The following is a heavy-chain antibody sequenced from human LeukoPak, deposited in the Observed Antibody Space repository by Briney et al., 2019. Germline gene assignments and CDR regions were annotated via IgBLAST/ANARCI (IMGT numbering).Heavy chain of an antibody. D-gene: IGHD3-22*01. CDR3: SSPDSTGYYVR. J-gene: IGHJ4*02. Sequence: GGSLRLSCAVSGFTFSGSAMHWVRQAPGKGLEWVGRIRSKTNNYATAYAASVKGRFTVSRDDSKNTAYLQMNSLKTEDTAVYYCSSPDSTGYYVRWGQGTLVTVSS. V-gene: IGHV3-73*01. CDR1: GFTFSGSA. CDR2: IRSKTNNYAT.